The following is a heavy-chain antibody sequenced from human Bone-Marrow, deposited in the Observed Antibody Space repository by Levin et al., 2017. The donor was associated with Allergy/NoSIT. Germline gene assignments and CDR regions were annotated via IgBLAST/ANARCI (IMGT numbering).Heavy chain of an antibody. Sequence: GGSLRLSCGGSGFTFSDYYMSWIRQAPGKGMEWVSQISTSGTNIYYADSVKGRFTVSRDNTRNSMYLQMNSLRAEDTAVYYCARDLDYYDSSGFLAYWGQGTLVTVSS. CDR3: ARDLDYYDSSGFLAY. J-gene: IGHJ4*02. CDR2: ISTSGTNI. CDR1: GFTFSDYY. V-gene: IGHV3-11*01. D-gene: IGHD3-22*01.